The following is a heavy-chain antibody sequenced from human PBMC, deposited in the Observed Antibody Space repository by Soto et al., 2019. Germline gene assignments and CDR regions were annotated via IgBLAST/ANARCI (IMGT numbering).Heavy chain of an antibody. CDR1: GYTFTSYA. D-gene: IGHD6-13*01. CDR2: INAGNGNT. V-gene: IGHV1-3*01. CDR3: ARDKQRGRWQQLVAPRYNWFDP. J-gene: IGHJ5*02. Sequence: GASVKVSCKASGYTFTSYAMHWVRQAPGQRLEWMGWINAGNGNTKYSQKFQGRVTITRDTSASTAYMELSSLRSEDTAVYYCARDKQRGRWQQLVAPRYNWFDPWGQGTLVTVSS.